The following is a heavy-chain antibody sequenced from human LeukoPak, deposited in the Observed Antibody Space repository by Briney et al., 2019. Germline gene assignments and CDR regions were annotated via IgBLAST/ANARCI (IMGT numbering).Heavy chain of an antibody. CDR2: ISGSGGST. Sequence: GGSLRLSCAASGFTFSSYAMSWVRQAPGKGLEWVSAISGSGGSTYYADSVKGRFTISRDNSKNTLYLQMNSLRAEDTAVYYCARPLNCSSTSCYAFDIWGQGTMVTVSS. V-gene: IGHV3-23*01. CDR1: GFTFSSYA. D-gene: IGHD2-2*01. J-gene: IGHJ3*02. CDR3: ARPLNCSSTSCYAFDI.